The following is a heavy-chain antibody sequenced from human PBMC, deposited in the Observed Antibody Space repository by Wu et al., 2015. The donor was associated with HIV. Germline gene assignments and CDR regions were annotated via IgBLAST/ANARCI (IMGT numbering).Heavy chain of an antibody. D-gene: IGHD6-19*01. CDR2: INPLFGTT. CDR1: THTFTAYY. Sequence: QVQLVQSGTEVKKPGASVKVSCKASTHTFTAYYFHWLRQAPGQGLEWMGGINPLFGTTRHAQKFQDRITITTDEAKTIAYLELSSLRSEDTAVYYCARNYRLSGLPLXQFGVWGQGTVVTVSS. V-gene: IGHV1-69*01. J-gene: IGHJ4*03. CDR3: ARNYRLSGLPLXQFGV.